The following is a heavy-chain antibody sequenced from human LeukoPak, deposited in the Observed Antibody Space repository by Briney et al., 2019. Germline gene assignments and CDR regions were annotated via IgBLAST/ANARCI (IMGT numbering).Heavy chain of an antibody. CDR1: GFTFSSYG. D-gene: IGHD3-9*01. J-gene: IGHJ3*02. CDR2: ISYDGSNK. V-gene: IGHV3-30*18. CDR3: AKGGITISWDAFDI. Sequence: GRSLRLSCAASGFTFSSYGMHWVRQAPGKGLEWVAVISYDGSNKYYADSVKGRFTISRDNSKNTLYLQMNSLRAEDTAVYYCAKGGITISWDAFDIWGQGTMVTVSS.